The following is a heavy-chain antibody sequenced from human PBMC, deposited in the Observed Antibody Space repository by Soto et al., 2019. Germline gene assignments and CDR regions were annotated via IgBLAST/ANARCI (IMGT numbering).Heavy chain of an antibody. D-gene: IGHD3-22*01. CDR1: GGSISSGDYY. CDR3: ARRLVGWGSSGSDY. J-gene: IGHJ4*02. V-gene: IGHV4-30-4*01. Sequence: QVQLQESGPGLVKPSQTLSLTCTVSGGSISSGDYYWSWIRQPPGKGLEWIGYIYYSGSTYYNPSLTSRVTISVDTSKNQFALKLSSVTAADTAVYYCARRLVGWGSSGSDYWGQGTLVTVSS. CDR2: IYYSGST.